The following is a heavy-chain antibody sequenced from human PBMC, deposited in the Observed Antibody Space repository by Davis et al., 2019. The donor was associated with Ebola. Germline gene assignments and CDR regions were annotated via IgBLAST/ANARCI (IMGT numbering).Heavy chain of an antibody. D-gene: IGHD3-16*01. Sequence: LRPSCPLSPSSFSSYYWSWIRPLPGKGLEWIGYIYYSGSTNYNPSLKSRVTISVDTSKNQFSLKLSSVTAADTAVYYCARGDYDYVWGDPILEDVWGQGTTVTVSS. CDR1: PSSFSSYY. V-gene: IGHV4-59*01. J-gene: IGHJ6*02. CDR2: IYYSGST. CDR3: ARGDYDYVWGDPILEDV.